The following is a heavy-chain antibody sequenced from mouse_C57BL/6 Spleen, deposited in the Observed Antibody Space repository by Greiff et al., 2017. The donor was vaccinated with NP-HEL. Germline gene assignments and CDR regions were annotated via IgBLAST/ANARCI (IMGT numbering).Heavy chain of an antibody. CDR1: GFTFSSYA. CDR2: ISDGGSYT. Sequence: EVPVVESGGGLVKPGGSLKLSCAASGFTFSSYAMSWVRQTPETWLEWVATISDGGSYTNYQNNVTGRFTISRDNAKNNLYLQMSHLKSEDTAMYYWARDRDSNYDVWGQGTTLTVAS. CDR3: ARDRDSNYDV. D-gene: IGHD2-5*01. V-gene: IGHV5-4*01. J-gene: IGHJ2*01.